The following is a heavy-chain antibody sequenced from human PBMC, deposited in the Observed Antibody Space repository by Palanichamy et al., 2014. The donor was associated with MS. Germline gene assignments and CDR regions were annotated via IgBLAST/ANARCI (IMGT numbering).Heavy chain of an antibody. D-gene: IGHD1-14*01. CDR3: VRTGVTGYYYGMDV. Sequence: EVQLVESGGGLVQPGGSLRLSCAASGFTSSSHSLNWVRQAPGKGLEWVSFISSSSSTIKYADSVTGRFTISRDNAKNSLYLQMNSLRDEDTAVYYCVRTGVTGYYYGMDVWGQGTTVTVSS. CDR2: ISSSSSTI. V-gene: IGHV3-48*02. J-gene: IGHJ6*02. CDR1: GFTSSSHS.